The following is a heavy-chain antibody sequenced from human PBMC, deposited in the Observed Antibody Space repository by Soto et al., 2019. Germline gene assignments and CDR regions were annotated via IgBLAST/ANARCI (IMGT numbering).Heavy chain of an antibody. CDR3: ARLPPPYCGGDCLDY. Sequence: SETLSLTCTVSGGSISSGGYYWSWIRQHPGKGLEWIGYIYYSGSTYYNPSLKSRVTISVDTSKNQFSLKLSSVTAADTAVYYCARLPPPYCGGDCLDYWGQGTLVTVSS. D-gene: IGHD2-21*01. V-gene: IGHV4-31*03. CDR2: IYYSGST. CDR1: GGSISSGGYY. J-gene: IGHJ4*02.